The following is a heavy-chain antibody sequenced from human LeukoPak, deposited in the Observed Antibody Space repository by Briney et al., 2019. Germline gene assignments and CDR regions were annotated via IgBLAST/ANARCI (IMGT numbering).Heavy chain of an antibody. D-gene: IGHD2-2*01. CDR3: ARGSSWLYYFDY. CDR2: IYPGDSDT. J-gene: IGHJ4*02. V-gene: IGHV5-51*01. CDR1: GYSFTTYW. Sequence: GESLKISCKGSGYSFTTYWIGWVRQMPGKGLEWMGIIYPGDSDTRYSPSFQGQVTTSADKSLSTAYLQWSGLKASDTAMYYCARGSSWLYYFDYWGQGTLVTVSS.